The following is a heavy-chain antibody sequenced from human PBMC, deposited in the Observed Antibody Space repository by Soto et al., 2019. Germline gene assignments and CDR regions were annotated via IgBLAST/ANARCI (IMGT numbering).Heavy chain of an antibody. J-gene: IGHJ6*04. Sequence: ASVKVSCKASGYTFTSYYMHWVRQAPGQGLEWMGIINPSGGSTSYAQKFQGRVTMTRDTSTSTVYMELSSLRSEDTAVYYCASARGYCSSTSCPPYYYYYGMDVWGKGTTATGS. CDR3: ASARGYCSSTSCPPYYYYYGMDV. CDR2: INPSGGST. D-gene: IGHD2-2*01. CDR1: GYTFTSYY. V-gene: IGHV1-46*01.